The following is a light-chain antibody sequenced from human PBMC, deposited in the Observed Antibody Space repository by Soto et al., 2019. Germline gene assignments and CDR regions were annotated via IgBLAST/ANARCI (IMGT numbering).Light chain of an antibody. CDR2: GTS. CDR3: QQYDTSPLT. J-gene: IGKJ4*01. Sequence: EFVLTQSPGTLSLSPGERATLSCRASQSVSTSYLAWYQQKPGQAPRLLIYGTSSRATGIPDRFSGSGSGTDFILTISRLEPEDFAVYYCQQYDTSPLTFGGGTKVEI. V-gene: IGKV3-20*01. CDR1: QSVSTSY.